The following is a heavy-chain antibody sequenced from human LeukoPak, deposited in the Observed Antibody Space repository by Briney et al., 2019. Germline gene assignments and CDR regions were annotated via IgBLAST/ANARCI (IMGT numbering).Heavy chain of an antibody. CDR1: GGSISSSSYY. D-gene: IGHD2-15*01. J-gene: IGHJ4*02. Sequence: PSETLSLTCTVSGGSISSSSYYWGWIRQPPGKGLEWIGSIYYSGSTYYNPSLKSRVTISVDTSKNQFSLKLRSVTAADTAVYYCASIYCSGGSCWYYFDYWGQGTLVTVSS. CDR3: ASIYCSGGSCWYYFDY. V-gene: IGHV4-39*01. CDR2: IYYSGST.